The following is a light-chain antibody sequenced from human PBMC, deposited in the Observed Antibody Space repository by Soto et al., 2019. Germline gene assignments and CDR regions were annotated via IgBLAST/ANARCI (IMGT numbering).Light chain of an antibody. V-gene: IGKV3-11*01. CDR1: QSVSSY. J-gene: IGKJ3*01. CDR3: QQRSN. Sequence: EIVLTQSPATLSLSPGERATLSCRASQSVSSYLAWYQQKPGQAPRLLIYDASNSATGIPARFSGSGSGTAFTLTISSLEPEDFAVYYCQQRSNFGPGTKVDIK. CDR2: DAS.